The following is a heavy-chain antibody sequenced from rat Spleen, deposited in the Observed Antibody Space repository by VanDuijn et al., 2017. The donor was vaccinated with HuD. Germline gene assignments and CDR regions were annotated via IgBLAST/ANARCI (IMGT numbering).Heavy chain of an antibody. D-gene: IGHD1-12*02. Sequence: EVQLVESGGGLVQPGRSLKLSCEASGFTFGNYGMHWIRQAPTKGLEWVASISPSGGISNYRESVKGRFTISRDKAKSTLYRQMDRLRSEDSATYYCATDGYYDGTYYSVYVMDAWSQGASVTVSS. V-gene: IGHV5-19*01. CDR3: ATDGYYDGTYYSVYVMDA. CDR2: ISPSGGIS. J-gene: IGHJ4*01. CDR1: GFTFGNYG.